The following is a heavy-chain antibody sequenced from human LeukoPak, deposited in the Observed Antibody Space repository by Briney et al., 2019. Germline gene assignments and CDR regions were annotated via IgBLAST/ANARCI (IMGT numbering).Heavy chain of an antibody. CDR1: GYTFTSYG. Sequence: ASVKVSCKASGYTFTSYGISWVRQAPGQGLEWMGWISAYNGNTNYAQKLQGRVTMTTDTSTSTAYIELRSLRSDDTAVYYCARGPISLWCGDLFIYWGQGTLVTVSS. D-gene: IGHD3-10*01. V-gene: IGHV1-18*04. CDR3: ARGPISLWCGDLFIY. CDR2: ISAYNGNT. J-gene: IGHJ4*02.